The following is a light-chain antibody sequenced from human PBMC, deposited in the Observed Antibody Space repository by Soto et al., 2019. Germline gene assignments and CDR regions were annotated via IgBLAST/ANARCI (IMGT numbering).Light chain of an antibody. Sequence: QSALTQPASVSGSPGQSIAISCTGSSSDIGGSNSVSWYQHHPGNPPKLLIYDVSNRPSGVSNRFSGSKSGITASLTISGLQAEDEADSYGSSYVSTSRTPVVFGGGTKVTVL. CDR2: DVS. CDR1: SSDIGGSNS. J-gene: IGLJ2*01. V-gene: IGLV2-14*03. CDR3: SSYVSTSRTPVV.